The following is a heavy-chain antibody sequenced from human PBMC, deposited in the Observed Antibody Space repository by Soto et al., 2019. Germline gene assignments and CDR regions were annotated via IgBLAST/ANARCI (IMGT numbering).Heavy chain of an antibody. Sequence: TFIDYGGHWVLQTKRKGLEWMGWINPNSGGTNYAQKLQGWVTMTRDTSISTAYRELSRLRSDDTAGSYCARDYWSDASPFVDIWGHWTTVTVSS. CDR1: TFIDYG. J-gene: IGHJ3*02. CDR3: ARDYWSDASPFVDI. V-gene: IGHV1-2*04. CDR2: INPNSGGT. D-gene: IGHD3-16*01.